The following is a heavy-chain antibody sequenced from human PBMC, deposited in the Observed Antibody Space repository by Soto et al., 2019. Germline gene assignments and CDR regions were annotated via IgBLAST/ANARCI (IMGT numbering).Heavy chain of an antibody. CDR1: GYSFTRYY. V-gene: IGHV1-46*01. Sequence: QVQLVQSGAEVKKPGASVKVSCKASGYSFTRYYMHWVRQAPGQGLEWMGIINPSSGSTNYAQKFQGRVTMTRDMSTNTVYMEMSSLRSEDTAVYYCARDRVYGAHYYYGMDVWGQGTMVTVSS. J-gene: IGHJ6*02. CDR3: ARDRVYGAHYYYGMDV. D-gene: IGHD4-17*01. CDR2: INPSSGST.